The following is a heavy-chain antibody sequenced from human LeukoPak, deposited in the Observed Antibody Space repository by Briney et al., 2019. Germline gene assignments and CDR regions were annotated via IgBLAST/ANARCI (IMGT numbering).Heavy chain of an antibody. V-gene: IGHV4-30-4*08. Sequence: SQTLSLTCTVSVGSISSGDYYWSWIRQPPGKGLEWIGYIYYSGSTYYNPSLKSRVTISVDTSKNQFSLKLSSVTAADTAVYYCARVDSSGWPGGYYYYMDVWGKGTTVTVSS. D-gene: IGHD6-19*01. CDR2: IYYSGST. J-gene: IGHJ6*03. CDR1: VGSISSGDYY. CDR3: ARVDSSGWPGGYYYYMDV.